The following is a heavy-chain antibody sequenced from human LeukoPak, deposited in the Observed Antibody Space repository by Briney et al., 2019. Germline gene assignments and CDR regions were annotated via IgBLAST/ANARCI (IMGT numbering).Heavy chain of an antibody. D-gene: IGHD3-22*01. CDR3: ARVSSYYDSSGYFNWFDP. Sequence: GGSLRLSCTASGFTFSSYWMHWVRQAPGKGLVWVSRINSDGSSTSYADSVKGRFTISRDNAKNTLYLQMNSLGAEDTAVYYCARVSSYYDSSGYFNWFDPWGQGTLVTVSS. CDR2: INSDGSST. J-gene: IGHJ5*02. V-gene: IGHV3-74*01. CDR1: GFTFSSYW.